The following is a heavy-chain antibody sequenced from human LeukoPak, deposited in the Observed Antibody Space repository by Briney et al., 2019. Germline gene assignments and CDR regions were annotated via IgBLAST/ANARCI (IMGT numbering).Heavy chain of an antibody. J-gene: IGHJ4*02. V-gene: IGHV4-61*02. CDR3: ARETLDGWVSGNLQVDY. CDR1: GGSISSGSYY. CDR2: IYTSGST. Sequence: SETLSLTCTVSGGSISSGSYYWSWIRQPAGKGLEWIGRIYTSGSTNYNPSLKSRVTISVDTSKNQFSLKLSSVTAADTAVYYCARETLDGWVSGNLQVDYWGQGTLVTVSS. D-gene: IGHD3-3*01.